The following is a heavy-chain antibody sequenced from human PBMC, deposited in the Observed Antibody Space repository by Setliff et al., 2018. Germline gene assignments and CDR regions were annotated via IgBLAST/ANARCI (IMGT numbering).Heavy chain of an antibody. CDR1: GYTFSRYW. CDR3: ARDSNYEGAYDY. Sequence: GESLKISCKASGYTFSRYWIGWVRQMPGKGLEWLGIIYPSDSHTRYSPSFQGQVTISADKSISTAYLQWSSLKASDTAMYYCARDSNYEGAYDYWGQGTLVTVSS. V-gene: IGHV5-51*01. CDR2: IYPSDSHT. J-gene: IGHJ4*02. D-gene: IGHD4-4*01.